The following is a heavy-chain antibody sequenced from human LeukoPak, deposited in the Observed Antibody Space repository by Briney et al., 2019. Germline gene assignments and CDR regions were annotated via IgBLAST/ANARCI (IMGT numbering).Heavy chain of an antibody. CDR1: GFTFSDYH. CDR3: ARDRPYYTYGSTDH. V-gene: IGHV3-11*01. J-gene: IGHJ4*02. Sequence: GGSLRLSCAASGFTFSDYHMTWIRQTQGKALESIAYISGTGSTTFYADSVKGRFTVSRDNAKGSLYLQMNSLRAEDSAAYYCARDRPYYTYGSTDHWGQGTLVTVSS. CDR2: ISGTGSTT. D-gene: IGHD5-18*01.